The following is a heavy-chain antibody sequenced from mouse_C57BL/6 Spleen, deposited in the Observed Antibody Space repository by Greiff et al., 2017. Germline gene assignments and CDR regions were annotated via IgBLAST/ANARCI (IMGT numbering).Heavy chain of an antibody. D-gene: IGHD1-1*01. CDR3: ARRDYYGSSYYWYFDV. CDR1: GFSLSTSGMG. Sequence: VKLVESGPGILQSSQTLSLTCSFSGFSLSTSGMGVSWIRQPSGKGLEWLAHIYWDDDKRYNPSLKRRLTISKDTSRNQVFLKITSVDTADTATYYCARRDYYGSSYYWYFDVWGTGTTVTVSS. CDR2: IYWDDDK. V-gene: IGHV8-12*01. J-gene: IGHJ1*03.